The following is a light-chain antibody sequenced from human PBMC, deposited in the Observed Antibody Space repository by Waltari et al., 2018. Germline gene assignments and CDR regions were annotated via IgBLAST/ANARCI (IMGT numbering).Light chain of an antibody. CDR2: EVN. J-gene: IGLJ1*01. V-gene: IGLV2-18*02. Sequence: QSALTRPPSVSGSPGQSVTISCTGTSSDIGTYNRVSWYQQPPGTAPKLMLYEVNNRPSGVPDRFSGSKSGNTASLTISGLQAEDEADYYCSSYARNTYVFGTGTKVTVL. CDR3: SSYARNTYV. CDR1: SSDIGTYNR.